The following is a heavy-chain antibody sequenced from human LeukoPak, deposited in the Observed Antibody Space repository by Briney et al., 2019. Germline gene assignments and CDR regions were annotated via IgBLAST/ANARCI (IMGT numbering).Heavy chain of an antibody. V-gene: IGHV3-21*01. CDR3: ARDKYYGSGSYNPSDY. D-gene: IGHD3-10*01. Sequence: GGSLRLSCAASGFTSSSYSMNWVRQAPGKGLEWVSSISSSSSYIYYADSVKGRFTISRDNAKNSLYLQMNSLRAEDTTVYYCARDKYYGSGSYNPSDYWGQGTLVTVSS. CDR1: GFTSSSYS. J-gene: IGHJ4*02. CDR2: ISSSSSYI.